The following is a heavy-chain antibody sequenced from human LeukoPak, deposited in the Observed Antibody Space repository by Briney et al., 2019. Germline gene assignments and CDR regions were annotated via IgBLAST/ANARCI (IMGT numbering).Heavy chain of an antibody. V-gene: IGHV3-66*01. J-gene: IGHJ4*02. CDR1: GFXVSNNY. CDR2: IYSGGST. D-gene: IGHD3-10*01. Sequence: GGSLRLSCTASGFXVSNNYISWVRQAPGKGLEWVSVIYSGGSTSYAESVKGRFTISRDNSKNTLYLQMNSLRAEDTAVYYCARDFGGIGHFDYWGQGTLVTVSS. CDR3: ARDFGGIGHFDY.